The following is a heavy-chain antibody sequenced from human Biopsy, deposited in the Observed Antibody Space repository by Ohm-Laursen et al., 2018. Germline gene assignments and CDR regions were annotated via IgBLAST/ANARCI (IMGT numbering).Heavy chain of an antibody. Sequence: GASVKVSCKTSGGTFSSYAISWVRQAPGQGLEWMGGIIPIFGTANYAQKFQGRVTITADESTSTACMELSSLRSEDTAVYYCARGQRHYYFLTGYSNADAMDVWGQGTTVTVSS. CDR1: GGTFSSYA. V-gene: IGHV1-69*13. CDR3: ARGQRHYYFLTGYSNADAMDV. CDR2: IIPIFGTA. D-gene: IGHD3-9*01. J-gene: IGHJ6*02.